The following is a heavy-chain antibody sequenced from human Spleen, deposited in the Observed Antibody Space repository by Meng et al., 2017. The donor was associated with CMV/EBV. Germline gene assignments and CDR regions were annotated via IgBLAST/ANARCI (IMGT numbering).Heavy chain of an antibody. CDR1: GSISSSNW. D-gene: IGHD3-10*01. Sequence: GSISSSNWWSWVRQPPGKGLEWIGEIYHSGSTNYNPSLKSRVTISVDKSKNQFSLKLSSVTAADTAVYYCARSITMVRGAEYNWFDPWGQGTLVTVSS. V-gene: IGHV4-4*02. CDR2: IYHSGST. J-gene: IGHJ5*02. CDR3: ARSITMVRGAEYNWFDP.